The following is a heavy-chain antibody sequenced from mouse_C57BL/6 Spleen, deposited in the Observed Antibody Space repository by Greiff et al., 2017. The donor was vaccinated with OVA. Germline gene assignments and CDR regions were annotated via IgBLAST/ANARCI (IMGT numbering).Heavy chain of an antibody. CDR1: GYTFTSYW. CDR2: IYPGSGST. V-gene: IGHV1-55*01. CDR3: ARLRLDEAYAMDY. J-gene: IGHJ4*01. Sequence: QVQLQQSGAELVKPGASVKMSCKASGYTFTSYWITWVKQRPGQGLEWIGDIYPGSGSTNYNEKFKSKATLTVDTSSSTAYMQLSSLTSEDSAVYYCARLRLDEAYAMDYWGQGTSVTVSS.